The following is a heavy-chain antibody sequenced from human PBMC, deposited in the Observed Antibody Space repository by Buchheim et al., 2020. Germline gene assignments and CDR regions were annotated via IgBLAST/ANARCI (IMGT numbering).Heavy chain of an antibody. CDR2: IWYDGSNK. CDR1: VFTFSSYG. V-gene: IGHV3-33*01. D-gene: IGHD3-22*01. Sequence: QVQLVESGGGVVQPGRSLRLSCAASVFTFSSYGMHWVRQAPGKGLEWVAVIWYDGSNKYYADSVKGRFTLSRDKSNNTLYLQINSLRAEDTAVYYCAREGFSRYYYDSSGYSFDYWGQGTL. J-gene: IGHJ4*02. CDR3: AREGFSRYYYDSSGYSFDY.